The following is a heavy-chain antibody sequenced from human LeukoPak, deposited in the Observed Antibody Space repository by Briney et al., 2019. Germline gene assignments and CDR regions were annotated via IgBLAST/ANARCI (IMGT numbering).Heavy chain of an antibody. V-gene: IGHV3-48*02. D-gene: IGHD3-22*01. J-gene: IGHJ6*02. Sequence: GGSLKLSCAASGFAFSSYNMNWVRQAPGKGLEWISYIGSSGSPTHYADSVGGRFTISRDNAKNSLYLQMNSLRDEDTAVYFCARRPYSDTSGRLSDVWGQGTTVTVSS. CDR2: IGSSGSPT. CDR1: GFAFSSYN. CDR3: ARRPYSDTSGRLSDV.